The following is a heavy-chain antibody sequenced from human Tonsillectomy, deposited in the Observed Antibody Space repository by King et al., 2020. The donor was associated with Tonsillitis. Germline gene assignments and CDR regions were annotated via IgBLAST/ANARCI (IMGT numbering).Heavy chain of an antibody. J-gene: IGHJ2*01. CDR3: AKDDVGLSDWYFDL. D-gene: IGHD3-16*01. V-gene: IGHV3-30*18. Sequence: VQLVESGGGVVQPGRSLRLSCAASGFTFSNYDMHWVRQAPGKGLEGVALIAYDASYENYADSVKGRIAISRDNYKNTLYLEMNSLRVEDTALYYCAKDDVGLSDWYFDLWGRGTLVTVSS. CDR1: GFTFSNYD. CDR2: IAYDASYE.